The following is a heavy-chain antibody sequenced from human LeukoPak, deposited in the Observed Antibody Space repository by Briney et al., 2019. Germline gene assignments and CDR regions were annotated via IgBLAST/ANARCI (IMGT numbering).Heavy chain of an antibody. CDR3: ARSKDGYSQRPFDH. Sequence: SETLSLPCTVSGVSITSYYWSWIRQPLGKGLEWIGYIDYSGSTSHNPSLKSRVTMSVNASKSQVSLKLSSVTAADTAIYYCARSKDGYSQRPFDHWGQGTLVTVSS. D-gene: IGHD5-24*01. J-gene: IGHJ4*02. V-gene: IGHV4-59*01. CDR1: GVSITSYY. CDR2: IDYSGST.